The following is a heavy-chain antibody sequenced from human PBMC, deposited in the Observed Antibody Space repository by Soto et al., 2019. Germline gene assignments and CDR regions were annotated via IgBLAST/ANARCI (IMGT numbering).Heavy chain of an antibody. D-gene: IGHD6-13*01. J-gene: IGHJ4*02. Sequence: QVQLVESGGGVVQPGRSLRLPCAASGFTFSSYGMHWVRQAPGKGLEWVAVIWYDGSNKYYADSVKGRFTISRDNSKNTLYLQMNSLRAEDTAVYYCAAGYSSSSPPFDYWGQGTLVTVSS. V-gene: IGHV3-33*01. CDR1: GFTFSSYG. CDR2: IWYDGSNK. CDR3: AAGYSSSSPPFDY.